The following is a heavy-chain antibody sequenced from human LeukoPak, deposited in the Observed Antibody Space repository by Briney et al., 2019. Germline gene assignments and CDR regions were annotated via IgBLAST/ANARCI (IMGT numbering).Heavy chain of an antibody. V-gene: IGHV3-23*01. J-gene: IGHJ4*02. D-gene: IGHD6-19*01. CDR3: AKVVDSSGWDAFDY. Sequence: SGGSLRLSCAASGFTFSSYAMSWVRQAPGKGLEWVSAISGSGGSTYYADSVQGRFTISRDNSKNTLYLQMNSLRAEDTAVYYCAKVVDSSGWDAFDYWGQGTLVTVSS. CDR2: ISGSGGST. CDR1: GFTFSSYA.